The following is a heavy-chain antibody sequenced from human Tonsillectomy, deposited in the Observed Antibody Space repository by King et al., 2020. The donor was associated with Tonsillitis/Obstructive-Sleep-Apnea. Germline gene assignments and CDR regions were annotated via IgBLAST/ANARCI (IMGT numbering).Heavy chain of an antibody. D-gene: IGHD2-2*01. Sequence: QLVQSGAEVKKAGESLKISWKGSGYSFTNYWIGWVRQMPGKGLEWMGIIYPGDSDTRYSPSFQGQVTISADKSISTAYLQWSSLKASDTAMYYCARQIRGPCSSTSCYDYYYYMDVWGKGTTVTVSS. CDR2: IYPGDSDT. CDR3: ARQIRGPCSSTSCYDYYYYMDV. CDR1: GYSFTNYW. V-gene: IGHV5-51*01. J-gene: IGHJ6*03.